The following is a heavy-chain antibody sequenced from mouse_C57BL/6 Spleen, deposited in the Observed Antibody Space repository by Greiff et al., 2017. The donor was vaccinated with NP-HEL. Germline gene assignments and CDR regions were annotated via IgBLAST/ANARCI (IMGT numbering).Heavy chain of an antibody. V-gene: IGHV10-3*01. CDR3: VRDGNFDY. D-gene: IGHD2-1*01. Sequence: EVKLVESGGGLVQPKGSLKLSCAASGFTFNTYAMHWVRQAPGKGLEWVARIRRKSSNYATYYADSGKDRFTISRDDSQSMLYLQMNNLKTEDTAMYYCVRDGNFDYWGQGTTLTVSS. CDR2: IRRKSSNYAT. J-gene: IGHJ2*01. CDR1: GFTFNTYA.